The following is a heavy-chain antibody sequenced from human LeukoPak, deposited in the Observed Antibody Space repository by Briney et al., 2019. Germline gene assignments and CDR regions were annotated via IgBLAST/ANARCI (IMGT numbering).Heavy chain of an antibody. Sequence: GGSLRLSCAASGFTFSNAWMNWVRQAPGKGLEWVSYISSSSGIINYADSVKGRFTISRDNAKNSLSLQINSLRAEDTAVYYCAKDRGITIFKPDAFDIWGQGTMVTVSS. CDR3: AKDRGITIFKPDAFDI. D-gene: IGHD3-3*01. CDR2: ISSSSGII. CDR1: GFTFSNAW. J-gene: IGHJ3*02. V-gene: IGHV3-48*01.